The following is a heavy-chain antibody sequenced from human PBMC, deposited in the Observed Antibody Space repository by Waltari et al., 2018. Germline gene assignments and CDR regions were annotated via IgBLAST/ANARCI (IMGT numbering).Heavy chain of an antibody. CDR1: GGPISSYY. CDR2: IYYSGST. CDR3: ARIRRSGGGMDV. V-gene: IGHV4-59*01. Sequence: QVQLQESGPGLVKPSETLSLTCTVAGGPISSYYWSWSRQPPGKGLEWIGYIYYSGSTNYNPSLKSRVTISVDTSKNQFSLKLSSVTAADTAVYYCARIRRSGGGMDVWGQGTTVTVSS. D-gene: IGHD2-15*01. J-gene: IGHJ6*02.